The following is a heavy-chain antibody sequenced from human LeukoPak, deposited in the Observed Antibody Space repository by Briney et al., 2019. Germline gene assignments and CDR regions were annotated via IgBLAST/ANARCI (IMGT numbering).Heavy chain of an antibody. Sequence: GGSLRLSCAASGFTFSSYAMSWVRQAPGKGLEWVSAISGSGGSIGYADSVKGRFTISRDNAKNSLYLQMNSLRAEDTALYYCAKDGAVAGTETGLFDYWGQGTLVTVSS. CDR3: AKDGAVAGTETGLFDY. CDR1: GFTFSSYA. V-gene: IGHV3-23*01. D-gene: IGHD6-19*01. CDR2: ISGSGGSI. J-gene: IGHJ4*02.